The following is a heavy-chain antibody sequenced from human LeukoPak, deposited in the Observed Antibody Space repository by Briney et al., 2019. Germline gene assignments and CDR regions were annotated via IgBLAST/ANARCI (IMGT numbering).Heavy chain of an antibody. CDR2: ITSTT. D-gene: IGHD2-15*01. Sequence: GGSLRLSCSASGFTLSAYGMNWVRQAPGKGLEGVSAITSTTFYADSVKGRFTISRDNSKNTPYLQINSLRAEDTAIYYCAKYSTGGSCYRGLDVWGQGTTVTVSS. CDR1: GFTLSAYG. J-gene: IGHJ6*02. CDR3: AKYSTGGSCYRGLDV. V-gene: IGHV3-23*01.